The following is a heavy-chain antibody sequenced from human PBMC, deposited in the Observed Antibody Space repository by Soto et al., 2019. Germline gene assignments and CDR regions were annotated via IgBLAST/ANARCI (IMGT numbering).Heavy chain of an antibody. J-gene: IGHJ4*02. Sequence: GGSLRLSCAASGFTFDDYAMHWVRQAPGKGLEWVSGISWNSGSIGYADSVKGRFTISRDNAKNSLYLQMNSLRAEDTALYYCAKDTSEFGAPIDYWGQGTLVTVSS. CDR2: ISWNSGSI. CDR3: AKDTSEFGAPIDY. CDR1: GFTFDDYA. D-gene: IGHD3-10*01. V-gene: IGHV3-9*01.